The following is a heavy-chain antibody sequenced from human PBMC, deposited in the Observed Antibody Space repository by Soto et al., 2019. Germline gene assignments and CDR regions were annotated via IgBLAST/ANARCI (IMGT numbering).Heavy chain of an antibody. CDR3: ARHSSSWSLVWRGMAFDY. V-gene: IGHV1-69*13. CDR2: IIPIFGTA. J-gene: IGHJ4*02. D-gene: IGHD6-13*01. Sequence: ASVKVSCKASGGTFSSYAISWVRQAPGQGLEWMGGIIPIFGTANYAQKFQGRVTITADESTSTAYMELSSLRSEDTAVYYCARHSSSWSLVWRGMAFDYWGQGTLVTVS. CDR1: GGTFSSYA.